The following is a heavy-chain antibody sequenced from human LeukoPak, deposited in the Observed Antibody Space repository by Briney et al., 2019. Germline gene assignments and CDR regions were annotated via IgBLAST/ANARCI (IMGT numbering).Heavy chain of an antibody. D-gene: IGHD2-2*01. V-gene: IGHV3-30*02. CDR3: ANSLCSSTSCYYYYMDV. CDR2: IRHDGSNK. Sequence: GGSLRLSCAASGFTFSSYGMHWVRQAPGKGLEWVAFIRHDGSNKYYADSVKGRFTISRDNSKNTLYLQMNSLRAEDTAVYYCANSLCSSTSCYYYYMDVWGKGTTVTVSS. J-gene: IGHJ6*03. CDR1: GFTFSSYG.